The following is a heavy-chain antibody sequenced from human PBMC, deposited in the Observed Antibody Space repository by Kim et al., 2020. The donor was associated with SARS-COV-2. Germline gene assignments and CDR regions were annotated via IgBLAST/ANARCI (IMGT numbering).Heavy chain of an antibody. Sequence: GGSLRLSCAGSGFIFSSYSMNWVRQAPGKGLEWVSTINNAGTTIYYADSVTGRFTISRDNANNLVYLQMNSLRAEGTAVYYCAKDGDMVWGVPPWFDPWGQGTLVTVSS. D-gene: IGHD3-10*01. V-gene: IGHV3-21*01. CDR3: AKDGDMVWGVPPWFDP. J-gene: IGHJ5*02. CDR2: INNAGTTI. CDR1: GFIFSSYS.